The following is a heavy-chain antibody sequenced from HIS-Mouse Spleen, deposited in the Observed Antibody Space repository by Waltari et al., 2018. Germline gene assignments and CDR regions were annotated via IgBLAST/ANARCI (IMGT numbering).Heavy chain of an antibody. J-gene: IGHJ2*01. CDR1: GGSLSSSSYS. V-gene: IGHV4-39*07. CDR3: AREIPYSSSWYDWYFDL. Sequence: QLQLQESGPGLVKPSETLSLTCTVSGGSLSSSSYSWGWIRPPPGKGLEWIGSFYYSGSTYYNPSLKSRVTISVDTSKNQFSLKLSSVTAADTAVYYCAREIPYSSSWYDWYFDLWGRGTLVTVSS. CDR2: FYYSGST. D-gene: IGHD6-13*01.